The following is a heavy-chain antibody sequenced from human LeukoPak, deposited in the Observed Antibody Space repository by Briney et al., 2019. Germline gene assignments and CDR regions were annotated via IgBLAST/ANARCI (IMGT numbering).Heavy chain of an antibody. CDR2: IYYSGST. CDR3: ATVSDSSSWNYYYYMDV. CDR1: GGSISSYY. Sequence: SETLSLTCTVSGGSISSYYWSWIRQPPGKGLEWIGYIYYSGSTNYNPSLKSRVTISVDTSKNQFSLKLSSVTAADTAVYYCATVSDSSSWNYYYYMDVWGKGTTVTFSS. D-gene: IGHD6-13*01. V-gene: IGHV4-59*01. J-gene: IGHJ6*03.